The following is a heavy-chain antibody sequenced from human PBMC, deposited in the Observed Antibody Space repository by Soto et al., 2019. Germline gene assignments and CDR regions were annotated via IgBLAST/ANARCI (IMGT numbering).Heavy chain of an antibody. D-gene: IGHD3-3*01. CDR3: AKDSWPIFGVPAGEYYAMDV. CDR1: AFTFSSNE. CDR2: IGTAGDT. V-gene: IGHV3-13*01. J-gene: IGHJ6*01. Sequence: GDLRCAFATSAFTFSSNEMHLFGQATGNALEWVSAIGTAGDTYYPGSVKGRFTISRENAKNSLYLQMNSLSVEDAAEYFCAKDSWPIFGVPAGEYYAMDVWGQGTTVTVSS.